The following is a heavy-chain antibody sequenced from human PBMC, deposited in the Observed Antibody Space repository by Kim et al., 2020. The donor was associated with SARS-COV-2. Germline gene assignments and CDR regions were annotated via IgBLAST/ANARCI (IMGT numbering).Heavy chain of an antibody. Sequence: GGSLRLSCVASGFKFDDYAMSWVRQVPGKGLEWVSAISWKSDILGYADAVKGRFTVSRDNAKNSLFLHMTSLRPEDTAVYYCAKDGRRLDGGYYYYGMDVWGQGTTVIVSS. V-gene: IGHV3-9*01. J-gene: IGHJ6*02. CDR1: GFKFDDYA. D-gene: IGHD3-22*01. CDR2: ISWKSDIL. CDR3: AKDGRRLDGGYYYYGMDV.